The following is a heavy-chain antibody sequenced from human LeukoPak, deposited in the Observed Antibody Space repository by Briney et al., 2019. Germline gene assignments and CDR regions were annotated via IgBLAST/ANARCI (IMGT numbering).Heavy chain of an antibody. CDR2: IYPRDSEI. D-gene: IGHD6-13*01. V-gene: IGHV5-51*01. CDR3: ARPAYSSSFSSHFDH. Sequence: GGPLQISCEGSGSRFSTYWIAWVRKMPGKGLEWMGSIYPRDSEIRYSPSFQGQVTISADNSISTAYLQWSSLKASDTAMYYCARPAYSSSFSSHFDHWGQGTLVTVSS. J-gene: IGHJ5*02. CDR1: GSRFSTYW.